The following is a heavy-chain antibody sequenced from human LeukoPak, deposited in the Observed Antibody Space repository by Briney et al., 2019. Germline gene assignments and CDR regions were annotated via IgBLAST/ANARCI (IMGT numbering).Heavy chain of an antibody. J-gene: IGHJ5*02. CDR3: ARQEGVVVVPAAVLWLDP. CDR2: IYYSGST. Sequence: PSETLSLTCTVSGGSISSSSYYWGWIRQPPGKGLEWIGSIYYSGSTYYNPSLKSRVTISVDTSKNQFSLKLSSVTAADTAVYYCARQEGVVVVPAAVLWLDPWGQGTLVTVSS. D-gene: IGHD2-2*01. V-gene: IGHV4-39*01. CDR1: GGSISSSSYY.